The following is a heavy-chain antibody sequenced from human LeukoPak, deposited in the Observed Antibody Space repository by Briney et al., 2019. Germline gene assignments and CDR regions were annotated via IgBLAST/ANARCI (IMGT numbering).Heavy chain of an antibody. D-gene: IGHD3-16*01. Sequence: PSETLSLTCAVSGGSISSGGYSWSWIRQPPGKGLEWIGYIYHSGSTYYNPSLKSRVTISVDRSKNQFSLKLSSVTAADTAVYYCARGRSRKVDYWGQGTLVTVSS. J-gene: IGHJ4*02. CDR3: ARGRSRKVDY. CDR2: IYHSGST. CDR1: GGSISSGGYS. V-gene: IGHV4-30-2*01.